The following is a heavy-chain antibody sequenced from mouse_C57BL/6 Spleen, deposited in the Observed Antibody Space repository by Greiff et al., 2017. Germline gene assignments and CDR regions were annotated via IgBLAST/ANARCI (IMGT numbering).Heavy chain of an antibody. CDR2: IDPSDSET. D-gene: IGHD2-1*01. V-gene: IGHV1-52*01. CDR1: GYTFTSYW. Sequence: QVQLQQPGAELVRPGSSVKLSCKASGYTFTSYWMHWVKQRPIQGLEWIGNIDPSDSETHYNQKFKDKATLTVDKSSSTAYMQLSSLTSEDSAVYYCARGNLLPNFDYWGKGTTLTVSS. CDR3: ARGNLLPNFDY. J-gene: IGHJ2*01.